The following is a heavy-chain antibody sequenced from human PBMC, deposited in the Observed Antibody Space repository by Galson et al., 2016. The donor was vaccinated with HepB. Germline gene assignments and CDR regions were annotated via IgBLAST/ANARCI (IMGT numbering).Heavy chain of an antibody. Sequence: QSGAEVKKSGESLKISCSTSGSSFTNFWIAWVRQMPGKGLEWMGIIYPGDSDSRYSPSFQGQVIMSADTSVSTAYLTWNSLKASDTAMYYCARSSAIQGKFAFWGQGTLVTVSS. CDR2: IYPGDSDS. J-gene: IGHJ4*02. D-gene: IGHD5-18*01. V-gene: IGHV5-51*01. CDR3: ARSSAIQGKFAF. CDR1: GSSFTNFW.